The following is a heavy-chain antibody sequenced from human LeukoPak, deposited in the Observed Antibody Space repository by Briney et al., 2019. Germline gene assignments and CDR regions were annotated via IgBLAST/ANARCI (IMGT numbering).Heavy chain of an antibody. CDR3: ATGLRAPFDI. CDR2: IYYSGST. D-gene: IGHD2-21*02. J-gene: IGHJ3*02. V-gene: IGHV4-59*01. Sequence: SETLSLTCTVSGGSISGYYWSWIRQPPGKGLEWIGYIYYSGSTNYNPSLKSRVTISVDTSKNQFSLKLSSVTAADTAVYYCATGLRAPFDIWGQGTMVTVSS. CDR1: GGSISGYY.